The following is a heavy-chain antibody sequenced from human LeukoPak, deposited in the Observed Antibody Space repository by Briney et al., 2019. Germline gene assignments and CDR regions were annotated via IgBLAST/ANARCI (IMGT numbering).Heavy chain of an antibody. CDR1: GYTFTGYY. Sequence: ASVKVSCKASGYTFTGYYMHWVRQAPGQGLEWMGWINPNSGGTNYAQKFQGRVTMTRDTSISTAYMELSRLRSDDTAVYYCARVQRYCSSTSCYRSFDYWGQGTLATVSS. D-gene: IGHD2-2*02. CDR3: ARVQRYCSSTSCYRSFDY. CDR2: INPNSGGT. J-gene: IGHJ4*02. V-gene: IGHV1-2*02.